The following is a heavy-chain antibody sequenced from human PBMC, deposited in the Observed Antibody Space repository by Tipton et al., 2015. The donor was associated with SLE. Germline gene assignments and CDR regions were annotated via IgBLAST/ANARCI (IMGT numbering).Heavy chain of an antibody. Sequence: QLVQSGAEVKKPGSSVKVSCKASGGTFSYYGISWVRQAPGQGLEWMGRIIPIFGTANYAQKFQDRVTITADDSTSTAYMEMRSLRSEDTAIYYCASHLTRGWFDPWGQGTLVTVSS. D-gene: IGHD7-27*01. CDR1: GGTFSYYG. J-gene: IGHJ5*02. V-gene: IGHV1-69*18. CDR3: ASHLTRGWFDP. CDR2: IIPIFGTA.